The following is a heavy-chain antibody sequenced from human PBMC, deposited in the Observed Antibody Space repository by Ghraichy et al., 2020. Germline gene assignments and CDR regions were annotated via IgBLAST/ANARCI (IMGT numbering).Heavy chain of an antibody. V-gene: IGHV5-10-1*01. CDR3: VLGAGDKVGPDY. Sequence: GESLNISCQDSGYTLTTYWINWVRQMPGKGLEWMGRIDPGDFYTNYSPSFQGHVTISADKSINTAYLHWSSLKASDTAIYFCVLGAGDKVGPDYWGQGTLVTVSS. J-gene: IGHJ4*02. CDR2: IDPGDFYT. D-gene: IGHD5-12*01. CDR1: GYTLTTYW.